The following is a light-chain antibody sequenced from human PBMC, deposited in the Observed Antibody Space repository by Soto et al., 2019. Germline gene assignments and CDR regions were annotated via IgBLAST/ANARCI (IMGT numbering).Light chain of an antibody. V-gene: IGLV3-1*01. CDR2: QDN. CDR3: QAWDSSHVV. CDR1: KLGDKY. Sequence: SYELTQPPSVSVSPGQTATITCSGDKLGDKYACWYQQKPGQSPVLVIYQDNKRPSGIPERFSGYNSGNTATLTISGTQAMDEADYYCQAWDSSHVVFGGGTKVTVL. J-gene: IGLJ2*01.